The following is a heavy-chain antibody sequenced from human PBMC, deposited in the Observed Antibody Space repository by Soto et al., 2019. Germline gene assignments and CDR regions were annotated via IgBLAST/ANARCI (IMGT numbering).Heavy chain of an antibody. V-gene: IGHV3-74*01. D-gene: IGHD1-1*01. Sequence: EVQLVESGGGLVQPGGSLRLSCVASGFNFGSYWMHWIRQAPGKGLVWVSRIDIDGSITTYADSVAGRFTISRDNAKKTLYLQMNSLTGEDSALYFCVRGNPLNDSWGQGTLVTVSS. CDR2: IDIDGSIT. CDR1: GFNFGSYW. CDR3: VRGNPLNDS. J-gene: IGHJ4*02.